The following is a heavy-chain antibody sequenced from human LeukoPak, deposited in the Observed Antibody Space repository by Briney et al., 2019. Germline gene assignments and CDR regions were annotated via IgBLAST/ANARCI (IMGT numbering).Heavy chain of an antibody. CDR2: IIPIFGTA. CDR1: GGTFSSYA. J-gene: IGHJ4*02. D-gene: IGHD3-22*01. Sequence: GASVKFSCKASGGTFSSYAISWVRQAPGQGLEWMGRIIPIFGTANYAQKFQGRVTITTDESTSTAYMELSSLRAQYTAVYHCASSSGYYKADDYCGQGTLVTVSS. CDR3: ASSSGYYKADDY. V-gene: IGHV1-69*05.